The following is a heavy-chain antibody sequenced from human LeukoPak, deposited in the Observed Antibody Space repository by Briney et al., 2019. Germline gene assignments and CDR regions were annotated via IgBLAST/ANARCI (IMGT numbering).Heavy chain of an antibody. J-gene: IGHJ4*02. CDR2: MSFDGSNR. CDR3: ARVPYLRGSGGLDY. V-gene: IGHV3-30*04. D-gene: IGHD3-10*01. CDR1: GFTFSSFP. Sequence: PGGSLRLSCAASGFTFSSFPMHWVRQAPGKGLEWVAFMSFDGSNRYYADSVKGRFTISRDNSKNTLYLQMNSLRVEDTALYYCARVPYLRGSGGLDYWGQGSLVTVSS.